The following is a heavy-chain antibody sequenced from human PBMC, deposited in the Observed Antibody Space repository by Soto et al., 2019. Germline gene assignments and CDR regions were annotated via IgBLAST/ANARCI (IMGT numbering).Heavy chain of an antibody. CDR1: GFAFSSYA. D-gene: IGHD2-21*02. V-gene: IGHV3-23*01. J-gene: IGHJ4*02. Sequence: EVQLLESGGGLVQPGESLRLSCAASGFAFSSYAMAWVRQAPGKGLEWVCAIVTSYGDTYYGDSVKGRFTVSRDNSKKTLFLQMDTPRAEDTAVYYCARAATCRAGHCYHFAYWGQGALVIVSS. CDR2: IVTSYGDT. CDR3: ARAATCRAGHCYHFAY.